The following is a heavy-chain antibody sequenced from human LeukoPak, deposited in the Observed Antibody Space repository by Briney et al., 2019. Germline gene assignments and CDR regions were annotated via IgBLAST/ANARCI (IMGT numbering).Heavy chain of an antibody. CDR3: ARVSGHSSSWYISDY. V-gene: IGHV4-59*01. J-gene: IGHJ4*02. D-gene: IGHD6-13*01. Sequence: PSETLSLTCSVSGGSISSYFWSWIRQPPGKGLEWIGYIYYSGSTNYTPSLKSRVTISLDTSKKQFSLKLSSVTAADTAVYYCARVSGHSSSWYISDYWGQGTLVTVSS. CDR1: GGSISSYF. CDR2: IYYSGST.